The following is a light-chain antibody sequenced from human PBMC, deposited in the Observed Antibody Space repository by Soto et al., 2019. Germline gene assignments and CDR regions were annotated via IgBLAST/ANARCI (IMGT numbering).Light chain of an antibody. CDR1: ESVSSTY. V-gene: IGKV3-20*01. CDR2: GAS. CDR3: QQYGGSPQT. J-gene: IGKJ2*01. Sequence: DIVLTQSPGTLSLSPGERATLSCRASESVSSTYLAWYQQKPGQAPSLLIYGASSRPTDIPDRFSGSGSGTDFPLNISRHEPVDFAVYYCQQYGGSPQTFGQGTNLEIK.